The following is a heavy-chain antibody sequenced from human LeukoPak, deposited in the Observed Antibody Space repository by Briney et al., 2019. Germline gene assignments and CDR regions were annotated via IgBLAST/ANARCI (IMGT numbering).Heavy chain of an antibody. CDR1: GFTFSNYW. V-gene: IGHV3-7*01. CDR3: ARVGPSGTGDY. CDR2: IKEDGSDK. D-gene: IGHD1-26*01. Sequence: GGSLRLSCAASGFTFSNYWMNWVRQAPGKGLEWVANIKEDGSDKYYVDSVKGRFTISKDNAKNSLYLQMNSLRAEDTAVYYCARVGPSGTGDYWGQGTLVTVSS. J-gene: IGHJ4*02.